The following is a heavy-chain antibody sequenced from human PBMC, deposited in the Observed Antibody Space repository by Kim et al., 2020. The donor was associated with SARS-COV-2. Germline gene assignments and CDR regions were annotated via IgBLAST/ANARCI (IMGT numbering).Heavy chain of an antibody. Sequence: RNGRVTIARDNSKNQVSLKLSSVAAADTAVYYCARHGSLLWFGESSHFDYWGQGTLVTVSS. J-gene: IGHJ4*02. V-gene: IGHV4-59*08. D-gene: IGHD3-10*01. CDR3: ARHGSLLWFGESSHFDY.